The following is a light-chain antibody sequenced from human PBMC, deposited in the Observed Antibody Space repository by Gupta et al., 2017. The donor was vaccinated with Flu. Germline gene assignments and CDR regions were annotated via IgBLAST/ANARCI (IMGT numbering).Light chain of an antibody. CDR2: AAT. Sequence: VGDRVTITCQASQDISYFLKWYQQKPGKAPKLLLDAATNLEIGVPSRFSGSGSGTDFTPTISSLQPEDFATYYCQQYHSEPTFGPGTKVEIK. CDR3: QQYHSEPT. CDR1: QDISYF. J-gene: IGKJ2*01. V-gene: IGKV1-33*01.